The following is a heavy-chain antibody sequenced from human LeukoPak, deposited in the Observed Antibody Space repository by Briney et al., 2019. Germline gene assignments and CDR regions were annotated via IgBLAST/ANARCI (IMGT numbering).Heavy chain of an antibody. CDR2: INPSGGST. V-gene: IGHV1-46*01. CDR3: ARGEADYDFWSGYTGFDY. CDR1: GYTFTSYY. D-gene: IGHD3-3*01. Sequence: GASVKVSCKASGYTFTSYYMHWVRQAPGQGLEWMGIINPSGGSTSYAQKFQGRVTMTRDTSTSTVYMELSSLRSEDTAMYYCARGEADYDFWSGYTGFDYWGQGTLVTVSS. J-gene: IGHJ4*02.